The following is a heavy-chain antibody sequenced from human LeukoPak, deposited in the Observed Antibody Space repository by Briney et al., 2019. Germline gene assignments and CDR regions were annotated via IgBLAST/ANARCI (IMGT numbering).Heavy chain of an antibody. Sequence: PSETLSLTCSVSTGSISRDRFNWGWIRQTPGKGLEWIGEINHSGSTNCNPSLKSRVTISVDTSKNQFSLKLSSVTAADTAVYYCARLQRTDYYMDVWGKGTTVTVSS. CDR2: INHSGST. J-gene: IGHJ6*03. CDR1: TGSISRDRFN. CDR3: ARLQRTDYYMDV. V-gene: IGHV4-34*01.